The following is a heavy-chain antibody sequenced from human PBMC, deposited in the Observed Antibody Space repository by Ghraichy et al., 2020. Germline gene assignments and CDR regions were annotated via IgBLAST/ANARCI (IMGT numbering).Heavy chain of an antibody. CDR3: VRDLQPYFHDEYGTP. CDR2: IKQDGSEK. CDR1: GFIFSTYW. D-gene: IGHD4-17*01. J-gene: IGHJ5*02. V-gene: IGHV3-7*01. Sequence: WGSLRLSCAASGFIFSTYWMSWVRQAPGKGLEWVANIKQDGSEKYYGDPVKGRFTISRDNADHSLYLQMNSLSAEDTAVYYCVRDLQPYFHDEYGTPWGRRPLVTDSS.